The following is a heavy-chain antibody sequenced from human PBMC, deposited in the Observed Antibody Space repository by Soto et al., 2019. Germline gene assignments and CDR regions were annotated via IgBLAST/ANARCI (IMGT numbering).Heavy chain of an antibody. Sequence: QVQLQQSGPGLVKPSQTLSLTCAISGDSVSSNIATWNWIRQSPSRGLEWLGRTYYRSRWYNDYAPSVKSRITINPDTAENHVSLQLNSVTPEAPAVYYCARERGFLSEAFDIWGRGTMVTVSS. CDR1: GDSVSSNIAT. CDR2: TYYRSRWYN. D-gene: IGHD3-10*01. CDR3: ARERGFLSEAFDI. V-gene: IGHV6-1*02. J-gene: IGHJ3*02.